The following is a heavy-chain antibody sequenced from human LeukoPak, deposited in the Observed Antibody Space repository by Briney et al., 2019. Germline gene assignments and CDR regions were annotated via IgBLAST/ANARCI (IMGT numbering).Heavy chain of an antibody. V-gene: IGHV3-21*01. CDR2: ISSSSSYI. Sequence: GGSLRLSCAASGFTFSSYSMNWVRQAPGEGREWVSSISSSSSYIYYADSVKGRFTISRDNAKNSLYLQMNSLRAEDTAVYYCARDPSLAVAGQNWFDPWGQGTLVTVSS. D-gene: IGHD6-19*01. J-gene: IGHJ5*02. CDR3: ARDPSLAVAGQNWFDP. CDR1: GFTFSSYS.